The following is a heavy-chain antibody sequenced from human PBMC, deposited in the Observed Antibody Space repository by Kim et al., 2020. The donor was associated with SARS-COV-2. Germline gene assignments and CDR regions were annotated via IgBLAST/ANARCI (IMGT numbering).Heavy chain of an antibody. V-gene: IGHV4-59*01. J-gene: IGHJ4*02. CDR3: ARSEGRASWHHFDY. CDR2: IFYGGYT. Sequence: SETLSLTRTVSSDSFSAYYWSWIRHLPGKGLEWIGYIFYGGYTNYNPSLKSRVTISWDTSRNQFSVDLTSVTDADTAVYYCARSEGRASWHHFDYWGQG. D-gene: IGHD3-3*02. CDR1: SDSFSAYY.